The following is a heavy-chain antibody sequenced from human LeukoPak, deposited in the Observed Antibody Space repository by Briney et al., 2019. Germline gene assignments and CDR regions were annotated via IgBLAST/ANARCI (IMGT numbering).Heavy chain of an antibody. CDR1: GYTFTGYY. D-gene: IGHD6-19*01. CDR2: INPNSGGT. CDR3: ARESYSSGWYRGYYFDY. V-gene: IGHV1-2*02. J-gene: IGHJ4*02. Sequence: ASVKVSCKASGYTFTGYYMHWVRQAPGQGLEWMGWINPNSGGTNYAQKFQGRVTMTRDTSISTAYTEVSRLRSDDTAVYYCARESYSSGWYRGYYFDYWGQGTLVTVSS.